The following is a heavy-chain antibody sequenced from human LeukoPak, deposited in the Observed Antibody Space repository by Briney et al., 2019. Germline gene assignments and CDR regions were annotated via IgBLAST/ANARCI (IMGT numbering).Heavy chain of an antibody. D-gene: IGHD6-13*01. CDR3: ARYRGVAAAGEPFDY. J-gene: IGHJ4*02. V-gene: IGHV4-59*12. CDR1: GGSISSYY. CDR2: IYYSGST. Sequence: SETLSLTCTVSGGSISSYYWTWIRQPPGKGLEWNGYIYYSGSTNYNPFLKSRVTISVDTSKNQFSLKLSSVTAADTAVYYCARYRGVAAAGEPFDYWGQGTLVTVSS.